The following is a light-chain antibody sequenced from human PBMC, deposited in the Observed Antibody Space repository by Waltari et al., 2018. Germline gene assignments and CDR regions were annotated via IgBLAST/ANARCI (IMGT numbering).Light chain of an antibody. CDR3: QRYDNLPIFA. J-gene: IGKJ3*01. V-gene: IGKV1-33*01. Sequence: DIQMTQSPSSLSAFVGDRVIMTCQASQDISNYLNWYQQKPGKAPELLIRDASKLETGVPTRFSGSQSRTDFTLTISSLQPEDVGTYYCQRYDNLPIFAFGPGTKVEIK. CDR2: DAS. CDR1: QDISNY.